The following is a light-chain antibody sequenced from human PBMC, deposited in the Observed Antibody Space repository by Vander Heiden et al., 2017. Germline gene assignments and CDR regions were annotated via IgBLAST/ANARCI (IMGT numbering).Light chain of an antibody. V-gene: IGLV3-10*01. CDR2: EDT. J-gene: IGLJ2*01. Sequence: SYELTQPPSVSVSPGQTARITCPGDALPKEYACWYQQKSGQAPALVIYEDTKRPSGIPERFSGSRSGTMATLTISGAKVEDEADYYCYSTDSSGNHRVFGGGTKLTVL. CDR1: ALPKEY. CDR3: YSTDSSGNHRV.